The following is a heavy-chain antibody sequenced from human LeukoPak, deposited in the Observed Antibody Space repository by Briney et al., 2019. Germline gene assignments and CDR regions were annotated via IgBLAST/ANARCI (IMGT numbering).Heavy chain of an antibody. CDR1: GYTFTSYA. Sequence: ASVKVSCKASGYTFTSYAMHWVRQAPGQRLEWMGWINAGNGNTKYSQKLQGRVTITRDTSASTAYMELSSLRSEDTAVYYCARGRLLWFGELLYDPRIDYWGQGTLVTVSS. J-gene: IGHJ4*02. CDR3: ARGRLLWFGELLYDPRIDY. D-gene: IGHD3-10*01. V-gene: IGHV1-3*01. CDR2: INAGNGNT.